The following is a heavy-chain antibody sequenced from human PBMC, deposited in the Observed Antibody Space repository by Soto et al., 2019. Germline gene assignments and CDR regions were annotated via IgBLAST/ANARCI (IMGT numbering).Heavy chain of an antibody. V-gene: IGHV3-74*01. CDR1: GFIFGNYW. J-gene: IGHJ1*01. CDR3: ERHLELGSWSMRH. D-gene: IGHD1-7*01. Sequence: EVQLVESGGGLVQPVGSLRLSCSTSGFIFGNYWMHWVRQAPGKGLVWVSRIRGDGAAANHADSVKGRFTISRDHAKSTLYIQMDSLRVDDTARSYSERHLELGSWSMRHRGHGTVVTVAS. CDR2: IRGDGAAA.